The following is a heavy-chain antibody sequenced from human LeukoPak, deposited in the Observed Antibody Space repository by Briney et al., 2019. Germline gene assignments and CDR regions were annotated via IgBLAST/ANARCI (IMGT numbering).Heavy chain of an antibody. D-gene: IGHD2-2*01. Sequence: ASVKVSCKASGYIFTNHYMHWVRQAPGQGLEWMGIIKPSGGSTGYTQKFQGRVTMTRDMSTSTVYMELSSLRSEDTAVYYCARGSTSYYYGMDVWGQGTTVTVSS. CDR3: ARGSTSYYYGMDV. CDR1: GYIFTNHY. J-gene: IGHJ6*02. CDR2: IKPSGGST. V-gene: IGHV1-46*01.